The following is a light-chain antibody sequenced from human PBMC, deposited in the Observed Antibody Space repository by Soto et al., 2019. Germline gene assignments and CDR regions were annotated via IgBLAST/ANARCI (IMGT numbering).Light chain of an antibody. CDR1: RSIGNN. Sequence: EIQVTQSPTSLSASVGDRVTITCRASRSIGNNLNWYQQKPGKAPKLLIYDASNLETGVPSRFSGSGSGTDFTFNISRLQPEDMATDYCQQYDNRPLPFGAGTQLEIK. V-gene: IGKV1-33*01. J-gene: IGKJ4*01. CDR2: DAS. CDR3: QQYDNRPLP.